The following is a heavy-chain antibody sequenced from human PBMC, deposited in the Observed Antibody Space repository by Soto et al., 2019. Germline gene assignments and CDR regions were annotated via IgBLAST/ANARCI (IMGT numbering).Heavy chain of an antibody. Sequence: EVQLVESGGGLVQPGGSLRLSCVASGFTFSSYSMNWVRQAPGKGLEWLSYISSGSATIYYADSVKGRFTISRDNVKNSLYLQMNSLRDDDTAVYYRARDSASYSSSSGSYWYFDLWGRGTLVTVSS. CDR2: ISSGSATI. J-gene: IGHJ2*01. D-gene: IGHD6-6*01. CDR1: GFTFSSYS. V-gene: IGHV3-48*02. CDR3: ARDSASYSSSSGSYWYFDL.